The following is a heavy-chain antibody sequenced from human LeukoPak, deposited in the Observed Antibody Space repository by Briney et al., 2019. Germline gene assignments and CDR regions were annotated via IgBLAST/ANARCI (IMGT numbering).Heavy chain of an antibody. D-gene: IGHD2-15*01. CDR1: GFTFSSYS. Sequence: GGSLRLSCAASGFTFSSYSMNWVRQAPGKGLEWVSSISSSSSYIYYADSVKGRFTISRDNAKNSLYLQMNSLRAEDTAVYYCARTGYCSGGSCYRPDIWGQGTMVTVSS. J-gene: IGHJ3*02. CDR3: ARTGYCSGGSCYRPDI. CDR2: ISSSSSYI. V-gene: IGHV3-21*01.